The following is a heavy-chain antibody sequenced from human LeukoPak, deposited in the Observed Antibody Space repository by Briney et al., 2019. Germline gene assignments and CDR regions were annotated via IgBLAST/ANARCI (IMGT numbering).Heavy chain of an antibody. CDR3: ARHTGSGYYYGN. CDR1: GFTFSSNA. Sequence: GGSLRLSCAASGFTFSSNAMSWVRQAPGKGLEWVSAISGSGDSTFYADSVRGRFAISRDNSKNTLYLQMNSLRAEDTAVYYCARHTGSGYYYGNWGQGTLVTVSS. CDR2: ISGSGDST. D-gene: IGHD3-22*01. J-gene: IGHJ4*02. V-gene: IGHV3-23*01.